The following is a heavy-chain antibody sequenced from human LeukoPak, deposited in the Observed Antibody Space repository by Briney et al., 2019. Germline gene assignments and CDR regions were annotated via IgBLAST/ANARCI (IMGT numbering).Heavy chain of an antibody. CDR1: GFTFSSYS. CDR3: AKDLPSNYYADIDY. J-gene: IGHJ4*02. V-gene: IGHV3-48*01. CDR2: ISSSSSTI. D-gene: IGHD1-26*01. Sequence: HPGGSLRLSCAASGFTFSSYSMNWVRQAPGKGLEWVSYISSSSSTIYYADSVKGRFTISRDNAKNSLYLQMNSLRAEDTAVYYCAKDLPSNYYADIDYWGQGTLVTVSS.